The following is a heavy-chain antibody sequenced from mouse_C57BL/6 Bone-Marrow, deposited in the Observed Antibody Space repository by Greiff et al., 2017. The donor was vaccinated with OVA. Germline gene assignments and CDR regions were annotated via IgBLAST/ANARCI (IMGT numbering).Heavy chain of an antibody. CDR1: GYTFTGYW. CDR3: ARNPFYYYALVLFDY. J-gene: IGHJ2*01. Sequence: QVQLQQSGAELMKPGASVKLSCKATGYTFTGYWIEWVKQRPGHGLEWIGEILPGSCSTNYNEKFKGKATFTADTSSNTAYMQLSSLTTEDSAIYYCARNPFYYYALVLFDYWGQGTTLTVSS. CDR2: ILPGSCST. V-gene: IGHV1-9*01. D-gene: IGHD1-1*01.